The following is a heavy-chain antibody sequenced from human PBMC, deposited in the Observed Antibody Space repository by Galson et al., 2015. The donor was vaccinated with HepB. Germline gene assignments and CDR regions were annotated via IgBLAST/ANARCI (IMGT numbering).Heavy chain of an antibody. D-gene: IGHD3-22*01. CDR1: GGSINGHY. CDR2: IFYSGSS. J-gene: IGHJ2*01. V-gene: IGHV4-59*08. CDR3: ARLSSYYYDASGYYQGGYFDL. Sequence: LSLTCTVSGGSINGHYWSWIRQPPGKGLEWIGYIFYSGSSNQNPSLRSRVSISLDMSKSQFSLKLSSVTAADTAVYYCARLSSYYYDASGYYQGGYFDLWGRGALVVVSS.